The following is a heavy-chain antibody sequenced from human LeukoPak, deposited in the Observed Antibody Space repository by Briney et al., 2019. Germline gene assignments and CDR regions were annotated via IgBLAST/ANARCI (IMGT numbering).Heavy chain of an antibody. CDR2: ISGSGGST. J-gene: IGHJ3*02. CDR3: ARVGSGWYDGHDDAFDI. Sequence: PGGSLRLSCAASGFTFSSYAMSWVRQAPGKGLEWVSAISGSGGSTYYADSVKGRFTISRDNSKNTLYLQMNSLRAEDTAVYYCARVGSGWYDGHDDAFDIWGQGTMVTVSS. CDR1: GFTFSSYA. V-gene: IGHV3-23*01. D-gene: IGHD6-19*01.